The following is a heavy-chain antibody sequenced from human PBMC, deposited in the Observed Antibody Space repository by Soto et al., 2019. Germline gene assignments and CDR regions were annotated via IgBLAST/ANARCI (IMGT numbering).Heavy chain of an antibody. D-gene: IGHD1-1*01. CDR2: IDPSNSYI. J-gene: IGHJ6*01. V-gene: IGHV5-10-1*01. CDR3: ARRLSGTKEEYNAYYFYGLDV. CDR1: GYSFTPHW. Sequence: GESMTISCQDSGYSFTPHWITWVLQTPGKGLECTGRIDPSNSYINYSPSFQGHVTILVDRSISTAYLQWSRPEASDNAIYYCARRLSGTKEEYNAYYFYGLDVWGQGTKVTVSS.